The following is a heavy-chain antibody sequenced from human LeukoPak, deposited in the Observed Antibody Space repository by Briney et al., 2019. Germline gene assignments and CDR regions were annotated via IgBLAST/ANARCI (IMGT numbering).Heavy chain of an antibody. J-gene: IGHJ4*02. D-gene: IGHD3-10*01. CDR1: GYSFTSYW. Sequence: GESLKISCKGSGYSFTSYWIGWVLQMPGKCLELMGLIYPGDSDTRYSPSFQGQVTISVDKSISTAYLQWSSLKAPDTAMYYCARLPSVRGVDRYFDYWGQGTLVTVSS. CDR2: IYPGDSDT. CDR3: ARLPSVRGVDRYFDY. V-gene: IGHV5-51*01.